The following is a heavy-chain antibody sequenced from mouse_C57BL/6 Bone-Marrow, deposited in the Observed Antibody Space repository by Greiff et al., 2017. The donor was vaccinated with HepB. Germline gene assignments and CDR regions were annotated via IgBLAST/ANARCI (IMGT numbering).Heavy chain of an antibody. J-gene: IGHJ3*01. V-gene: IGHV5-12*01. D-gene: IGHD1-1*01. CDR2: ISNGGGST. CDR1: GFTFSDYY. Sequence: EVKLQESGGGLVQPGGSLKLSCAASGFTFSDYYMYWVRQTPEKRLEWVAYISNGGGSTYYPDTVKGRFPISRDNAKNTLYLQMSRLKSEDTAMYYCARHEVYYGSPLAYWGQGTLVTVSA. CDR3: ARHEVYYGSPLAY.